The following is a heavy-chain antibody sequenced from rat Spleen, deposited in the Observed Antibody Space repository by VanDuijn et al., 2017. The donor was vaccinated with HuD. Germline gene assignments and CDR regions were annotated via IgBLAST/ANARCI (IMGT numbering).Heavy chain of an antibody. CDR1: GYSITSSYR. J-gene: IGHJ4*01. Sequence: EVQLQESGPGLVKPSQSLSLTCSVTGYSITSSYRWNWIRRFPGDELEWMGYITSAGSTNYNPSLESRISIIIDTSKNQFFLQIDSVTTEDTATYYCARQGYPGIRDYVMTAWGPGASVTVSS. CDR2: ITSAGST. CDR3: ARQGYPGIRDYVMTA. V-gene: IGHV3-3*01. D-gene: IGHD1-4*01.